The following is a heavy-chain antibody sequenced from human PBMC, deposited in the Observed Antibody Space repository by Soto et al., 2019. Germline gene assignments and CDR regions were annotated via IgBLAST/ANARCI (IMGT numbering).Heavy chain of an antibody. CDR3: ARDRLGYCSGGSCEPFDY. Sequence: QVQLVESGGGVVQPGGSLRLSCAASGFTFSSYAMHWVRQAPGKGLEWVAVISYDGSNKYYADSVKGRFTISRDNSKNTLYLQMNSLRAEDTAVYYCARDRLGYCSGGSCEPFDYWGQGTLVTVSS. J-gene: IGHJ4*02. CDR1: GFTFSSYA. D-gene: IGHD2-15*01. V-gene: IGHV3-30-3*01. CDR2: ISYDGSNK.